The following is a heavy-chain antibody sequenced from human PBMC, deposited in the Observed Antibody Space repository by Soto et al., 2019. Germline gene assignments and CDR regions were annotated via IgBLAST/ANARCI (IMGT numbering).Heavy chain of an antibody. CDR1: GGSFSGYY. CDR2: INHSGST. Sequence: SETLSLTCAVYGGSFSGYYWSWIRQPPGKGLEWIGEINHSGSTNYNPSLKSRVTISVDTPKNQFSLKLSSVTAADTAVYYCARVGTYDILTGYYRGARFGYWGQGTLVTVSS. CDR3: ARVGTYDILTGYYRGARFGY. V-gene: IGHV4-34*01. D-gene: IGHD3-9*01. J-gene: IGHJ4*02.